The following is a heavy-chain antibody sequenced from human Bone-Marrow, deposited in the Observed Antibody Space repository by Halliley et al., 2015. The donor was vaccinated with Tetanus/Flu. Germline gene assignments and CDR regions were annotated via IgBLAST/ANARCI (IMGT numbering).Heavy chain of an antibody. CDR3: ARTLNAGYLGY. CDR2: VKQGGSER. Sequence: LEWVANVKQGGSERHYVDSVKGRFTISRDDAKSSLYLEVNSLKAEDTAVYYCARTLNAGYLGYWGQGTLATVSS. J-gene: IGHJ4*02. V-gene: IGHV3-7*03.